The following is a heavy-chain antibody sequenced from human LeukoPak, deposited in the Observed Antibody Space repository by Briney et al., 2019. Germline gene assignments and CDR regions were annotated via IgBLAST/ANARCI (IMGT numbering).Heavy chain of an antibody. CDR3: ARHDVVVTAAPDF. CDR2: INPNSGGT. CDR1: GHTFTGYY. J-gene: IGHJ4*02. V-gene: IGHV1-2*04. D-gene: IGHD2-21*02. Sequence: GASVKVSCKASGHTFTGYYMHWVRQAPGQGLEWMGWINPNSGGTNYAQKFQGWVTMTRDTSISTAYMELSRLRSDDTAIYYCARHDVVVTAAPDFWGQGTLVTVSS.